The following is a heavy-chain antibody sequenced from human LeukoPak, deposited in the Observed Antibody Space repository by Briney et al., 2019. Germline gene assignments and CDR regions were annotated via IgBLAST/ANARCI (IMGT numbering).Heavy chain of an antibody. J-gene: IGHJ4*02. CDR1: GSTFSNYA. V-gene: IGHV3-23*01. CDR2: ISGSGGST. Sequence: GGTLRLSCAASGSTFSNYAISWVRQAPGKGLEWVSAISGSGGSTYYADSVKGRFTISRDNSKNTLYLQMNSLRAEDTAVYYCARRYFDWLSNRTRNYFDYWGQGTLVTVSS. D-gene: IGHD3-9*01. CDR3: ARRYFDWLSNRTRNYFDY.